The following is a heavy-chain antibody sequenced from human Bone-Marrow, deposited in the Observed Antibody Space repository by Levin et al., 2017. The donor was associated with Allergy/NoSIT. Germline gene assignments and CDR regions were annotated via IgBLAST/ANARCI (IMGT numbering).Heavy chain of an antibody. D-gene: IGHD5-12*01. CDR1: GFTFSIYN. V-gene: IGHV3-30-3*01. CDR2: ISYDSDTK. Sequence: GGSLRLSCAASGFTFSIYNMHWVRRAPGKGLECVAIISYDSDTKYYADSVRGRFTISRDNSKNMMFLQMDNLRPEVSAIYYCARPQSDRGYSAPEPWVYWGRGMVVTVSS. CDR3: ARPQSDRGYSAPEPWVY. J-gene: IGHJ4*02.